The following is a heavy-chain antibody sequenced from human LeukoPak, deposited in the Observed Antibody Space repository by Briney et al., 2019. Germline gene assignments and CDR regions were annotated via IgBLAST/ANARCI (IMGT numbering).Heavy chain of an antibody. Sequence: GGSLRLSCAASGFTFSSYAMSWVRQAPGKGLEWVSAISGSGGSTYYADSVKGRFTISRDNSKNTLYLQMNSLRAEDTAVYYCAKDRLDFWSGNYLMDVWGKGTTVTVSS. V-gene: IGHV3-23*01. CDR3: AKDRLDFWSGNYLMDV. J-gene: IGHJ6*03. D-gene: IGHD3-3*01. CDR1: GFTFSSYA. CDR2: ISGSGGST.